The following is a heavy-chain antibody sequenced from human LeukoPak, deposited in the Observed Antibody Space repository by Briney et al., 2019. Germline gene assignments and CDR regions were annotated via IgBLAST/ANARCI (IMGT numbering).Heavy chain of an antibody. D-gene: IGHD2-2*01. CDR1: GGSISSGSYY. J-gene: IGHJ4*02. Sequence: SETLSLTCTVSGGSISSGSYYWSWFRQPAGKGLEWIGRIYTSGSTNYNPSLKSRVTISVDTSKNQFSLKLSSVTAADTAVYYCAREVTYCSSTSCYYFDYWGQGTLVTVSS. CDR2: IYTSGST. CDR3: AREVTYCSSTSCYYFDY. V-gene: IGHV4-61*02.